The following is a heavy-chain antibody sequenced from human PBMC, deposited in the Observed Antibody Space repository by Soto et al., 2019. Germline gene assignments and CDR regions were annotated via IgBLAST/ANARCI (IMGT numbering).Heavy chain of an antibody. J-gene: IGHJ3*02. CDR1: GFTFSSYS. Sequence: EVQLVESGGGLVKPGGSLRLSCAASGFTFSSYSMNWVRQAPGKGLEWVSSISSSSSYIYYADSVKGRFTISRDNAKNSLYLQMNSLRAEDTAVYYCAREDSPLYAFDIWGQGTMVTVSS. D-gene: IGHD2-2*01. CDR3: AREDSPLYAFDI. V-gene: IGHV3-21*01. CDR2: ISSSSSYI.